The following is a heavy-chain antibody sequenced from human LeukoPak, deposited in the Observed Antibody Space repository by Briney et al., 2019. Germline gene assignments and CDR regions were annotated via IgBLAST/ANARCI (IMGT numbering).Heavy chain of an antibody. J-gene: IGHJ4*02. CDR2: IIPIFGTA. V-gene: IGHV1-69*13. Sequence: SVKVSCKASGGTFSSYAISWVRQAPGQGLEWMGGIIPIFGTANYAQKFQGRVTITADESTSTAYMELSSLRSEDTAVYYCAAVGSITEYSDYWGQGTLVTVSS. CDR3: AAVGSITEYSDY. CDR1: GGTFSSYA. D-gene: IGHD2/OR15-2a*01.